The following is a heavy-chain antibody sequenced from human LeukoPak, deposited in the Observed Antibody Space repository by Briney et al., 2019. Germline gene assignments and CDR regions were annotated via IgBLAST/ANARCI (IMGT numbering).Heavy chain of an antibody. Sequence: PGGSLRLSCAASGFTFSPYSMNWVRQAPGKGLEWVSSISSSSSYIYYAGSVKGRFTISRDNAKNSLYLQMNSLRAEDTAVYYCAILSAQVLLWFGHWGQGTLVTVSS. V-gene: IGHV3-21*01. CDR1: GFTFSPYS. CDR3: AILSAQVLLWFGH. D-gene: IGHD3-10*01. J-gene: IGHJ4*02. CDR2: ISSSSSYI.